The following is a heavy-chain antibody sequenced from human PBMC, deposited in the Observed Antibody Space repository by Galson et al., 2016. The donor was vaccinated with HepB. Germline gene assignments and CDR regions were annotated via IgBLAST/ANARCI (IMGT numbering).Heavy chain of an antibody. D-gene: IGHD6-25*01. CDR2: IHYSGST. CDR1: GGSISSYQ. V-gene: IGHV4-59*01. Sequence: ETLSLTCTVSGGSISSYQWSWIRQPPGKGLECIGCIHYSGSTNYNPSLKSRVTILVDTSKNQFSLKVTSVTAADTAVYFCAKLQRGPWRLDPWGQGTLVTVSS. J-gene: IGHJ5*02. CDR3: AKLQRGPWRLDP.